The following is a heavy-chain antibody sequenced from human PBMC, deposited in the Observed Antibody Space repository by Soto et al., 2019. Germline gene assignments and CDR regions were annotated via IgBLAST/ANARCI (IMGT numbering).Heavy chain of an antibody. CDR1: GFTFSGYT. Sequence: EVLLLESGGGLVRPGESLRLSCVASGFTFSGYTMNWVRQAPGKGLEWLASISASGTYIYYADSFKGRSTISRDNAENSLFLQMNSLRAEDPAVYYCARDFDSSGWLRFDPLGQGTLVIVSS. CDR3: ARDFDSSGWLRFDP. J-gene: IGHJ5*02. V-gene: IGHV3-21*01. CDR2: ISASGTYI. D-gene: IGHD6-19*01.